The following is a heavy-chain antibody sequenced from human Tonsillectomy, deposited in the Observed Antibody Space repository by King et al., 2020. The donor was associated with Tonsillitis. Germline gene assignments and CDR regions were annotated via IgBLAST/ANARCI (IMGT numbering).Heavy chain of an antibody. J-gene: IGHJ5*02. CDR2: ISYDGSNK. V-gene: IGHV3-30*18. D-gene: IGHD4-11*01. Sequence: VQLVESGGGVVQPGRSLRLSCAASGFTFSSYGMHWVRQAPGKGLEWVAVISYDGSNKYYADSVKGRFTISRDNSKNTLYLQMNSLRAEDTAVYYCAKPPQADRDYNFAWFDPCGQGTLVTVSS. CDR3: AKPPQADRDYNFAWFDP. CDR1: GFTFSSYG.